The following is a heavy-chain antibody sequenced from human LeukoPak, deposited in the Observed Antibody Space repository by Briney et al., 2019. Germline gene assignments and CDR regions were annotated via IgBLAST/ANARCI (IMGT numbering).Heavy chain of an antibody. CDR3: ARDSPLYCSSTSCPLNWFDP. D-gene: IGHD2-2*01. J-gene: IGHJ5*02. Sequence: PGGSLRLSCAASGFTFSNSWMHWVRQAPGKGLVWVSRINSDGRTTTYADSVKGRFTISRDNSKNTLYLQMNSLRAEDTAVYYCARDSPLYCSSTSCPLNWFDPWGQGTLVTVSS. CDR1: GFTFSNSW. V-gene: IGHV3-74*01. CDR2: INSDGRTT.